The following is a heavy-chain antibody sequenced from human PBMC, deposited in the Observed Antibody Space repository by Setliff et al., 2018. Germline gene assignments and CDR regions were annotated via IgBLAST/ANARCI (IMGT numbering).Heavy chain of an antibody. CDR1: GDSISSRRNY. Sequence: KTSETLSLTCTVSGDSISSRRNYWSWIRQHPGKGLEWIGYIYYSGSTYYNPSLKSRVTISLDTSKNQFSLKLSSVTAADTAVYYCVRMSGFLYMDVWGKGTTVTVSS. D-gene: IGHD3-3*01. V-gene: IGHV4-30-4*08. CDR2: IYYSGST. J-gene: IGHJ6*03. CDR3: VRMSGFLYMDV.